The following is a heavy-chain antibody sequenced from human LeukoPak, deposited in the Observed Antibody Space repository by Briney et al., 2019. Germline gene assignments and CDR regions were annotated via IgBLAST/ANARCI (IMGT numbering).Heavy chain of an antibody. CDR2: IYTSGST. V-gene: IGHV4-4*07. J-gene: IGHJ3*02. Sequence: SETLSLTCTVSGGSISSYYWSWIRQPAGKGLEWIGRIYTSGSTYYNPSLKSRVTISVDTSKNQFSLKLSSVTAADMAVYYCYMGGVFDIWGQGTMVTVSS. CDR3: YMGGVFDI. CDR1: GGSISSYY. D-gene: IGHD1-26*01.